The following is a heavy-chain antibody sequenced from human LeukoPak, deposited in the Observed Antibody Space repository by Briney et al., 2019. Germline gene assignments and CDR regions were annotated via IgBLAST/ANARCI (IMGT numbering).Heavy chain of an antibody. J-gene: IGHJ4*02. CDR3: ARGGKATVVTM. CDR1: GFSINSYY. V-gene: IGHV4-4*07. CDR2: IYSSGST. Sequence: SETLSLTCTVSGFSINSYYWSWIRQPPGKGLEWIGRIYSSGSTNYNPSLKSRVSMSVDTSKNQFSLKLTSVTAADTAVYYCARGGKATVVTMWGQGILVTVSS. D-gene: IGHD4-23*01.